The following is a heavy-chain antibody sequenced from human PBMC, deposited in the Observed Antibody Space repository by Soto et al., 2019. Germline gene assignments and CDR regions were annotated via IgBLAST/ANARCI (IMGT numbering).Heavy chain of an antibody. CDR3: ARGRLIPIFGVVLPPDY. D-gene: IGHD3-3*01. V-gene: IGHV4-59*01. CDR1: GASISSYY. J-gene: IGHJ4*02. Sequence: SETLSLTCTVSGASISSYYWSWIRQPPGRGLEWIGYIYYSGNTNYNPSLKSRVTISIDTSKNQFSLKLSSVTAADTAVYYCARGRLIPIFGVVLPPDYWGQGTLVTVSS. CDR2: IYYSGNT.